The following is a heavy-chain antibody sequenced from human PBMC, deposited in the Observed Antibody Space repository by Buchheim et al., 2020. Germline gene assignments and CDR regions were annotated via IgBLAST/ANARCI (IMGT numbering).Heavy chain of an antibody. J-gene: IGHJ4*02. D-gene: IGHD2-8*01. CDR1: GFTFSSYG. Sequence: QVQLVESGGGVVQPGRSLRLSCAASGFTFSSYGMHWVRQAPGKGLEWVAVISYDGSNKYYADSVKGRFTIYRDNSKNTLYLQMNSLRAEDTAVYYCAKHAVRTHFDYWGQGTL. CDR3: AKHAVRTHFDY. V-gene: IGHV3-30*18. CDR2: ISYDGSNK.